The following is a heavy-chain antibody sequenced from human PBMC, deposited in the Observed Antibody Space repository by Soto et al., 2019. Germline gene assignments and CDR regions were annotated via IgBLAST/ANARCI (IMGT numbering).Heavy chain of an antibody. CDR1: GFTFSNYA. Sequence: PGGSLRLSCAASGFTFSNYAMSWVRQAPGKGLEWVSAISSSGDSPYYADSVKGRFTVSRDNAKNTLYLQMDSLRDEDTAVYYCARDHGGSTWFVGIYYYFGVDVWGQGTTVTVSS. D-gene: IGHD6-13*01. CDR2: ISSSGDSP. CDR3: ARDHGGSTWFVGIYYYFGVDV. V-gene: IGHV3-23*01. J-gene: IGHJ6*02.